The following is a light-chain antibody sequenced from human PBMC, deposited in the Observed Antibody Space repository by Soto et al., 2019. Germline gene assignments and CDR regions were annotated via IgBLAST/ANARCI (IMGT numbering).Light chain of an antibody. V-gene: IGKV1-5*03. Sequence: DIQMTQSPSTLSASVGDRVTITCRASQSINNRLVWYQQKPGIAPILLIYKASSLQSGVPSRFSGSWSETEFNCTISSLQPADFATYYCQQYNTYPWTVGHGTKVEI. CDR3: QQYNTYPWT. CDR1: QSINNR. J-gene: IGKJ1*01. CDR2: KAS.